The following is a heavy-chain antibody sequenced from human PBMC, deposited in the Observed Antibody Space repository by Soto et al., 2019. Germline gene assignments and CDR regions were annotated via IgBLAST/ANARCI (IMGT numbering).Heavy chain of an antibody. CDR2: IWYDGSNK. Sequence: PGGSLRLSCAASGFTVSSYDMHGVRQAPGKGLEWVAVIWYDGSNKYYADSVKGRFTISRDNSKNTLYLQMNSLRAEDTAVYYCARAYEGDYFDYWGQGTLVTVSS. J-gene: IGHJ4*02. CDR3: ARAYEGDYFDY. V-gene: IGHV3-33*01. CDR1: GFTVSSYD. D-gene: IGHD3-16*01.